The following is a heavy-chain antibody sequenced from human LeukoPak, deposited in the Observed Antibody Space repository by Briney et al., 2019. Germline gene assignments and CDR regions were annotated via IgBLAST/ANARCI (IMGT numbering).Heavy chain of an antibody. J-gene: IGHJ3*02. Sequence: GGSLRLSCAASGFTFSSYSMNWVRQAPGKGLEWASSISSSSSYIYYADSVKGRFTISRDNAKNSLYLQMNSLRAEDTAVYYCARDLIEYSSSSGAFDIWGQGTMVTVSS. CDR2: ISSSSSYI. V-gene: IGHV3-21*01. CDR3: ARDLIEYSSSSGAFDI. D-gene: IGHD6-6*01. CDR1: GFTFSSYS.